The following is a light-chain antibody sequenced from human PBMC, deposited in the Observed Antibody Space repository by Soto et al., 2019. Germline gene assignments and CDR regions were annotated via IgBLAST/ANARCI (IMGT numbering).Light chain of an antibody. J-gene: IGLJ2*01. V-gene: IGLV2-11*01. CDR3: TSYATGATFP. Sequence: QSALTQPRSVSGSPGQSVTVSCTGTNSDVGAYNYVSWYQQHPGKAPKLIIYDVMARPSGVPDRFSGSKSGNTASLTVSGLQADDEADYYCTSYATGATFPFGGGTKLTVL. CDR2: DVM. CDR1: NSDVGAYNY.